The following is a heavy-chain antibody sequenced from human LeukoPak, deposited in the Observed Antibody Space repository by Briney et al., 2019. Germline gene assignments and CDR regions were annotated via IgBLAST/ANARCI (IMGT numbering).Heavy chain of an antibody. D-gene: IGHD3-10*01. Sequence: ASVKVSCKASGYTFTSYYMHWVRQAPGQGLEWMGVINPSGGSTSYAQKFQGRVTMTRDTSTSTVYMELSSLRSEDTAVYYCAREGGSGNVKDAFDIWGQGTMVTVSS. CDR3: AREGGSGNVKDAFDI. CDR2: INPSGGST. V-gene: IGHV1-46*01. J-gene: IGHJ3*02. CDR1: GYTFTSYY.